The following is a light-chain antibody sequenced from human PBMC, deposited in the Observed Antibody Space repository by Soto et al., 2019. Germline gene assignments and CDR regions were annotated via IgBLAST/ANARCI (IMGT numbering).Light chain of an antibody. CDR2: GNT. CDR3: QSNASSLGANYV. Sequence: HSALTQPPSVSGAPGQRVTISCTGSSSNLGAGYDVHWYQQLPGTAPKLLIYGNTNRPSGVPDRFSGSKSGTSASLAITGLQAEDVFVFYCQSNASSLGANYVFGTGTKVTVL. J-gene: IGLJ1*01. CDR1: SSNLGAGYD. V-gene: IGLV1-40*01.